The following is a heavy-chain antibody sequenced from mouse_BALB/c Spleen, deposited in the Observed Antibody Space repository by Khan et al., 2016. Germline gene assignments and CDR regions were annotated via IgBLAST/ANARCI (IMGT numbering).Heavy chain of an antibody. V-gene: IGHV1-69*02. CDR2: IYLSYIYT. J-gene: IGHJ3*01. Sequence: QVQLQQSGAELVRPGASVKLSCKASGYTFTSYWTNWLKQRPGQGLEWIGNIYLSYIYTNYNHMCKDKATLHVAKSYSTAYLPFCSPTSEDSAISYCTRGESTMINGVAHWGQGTRVTVSA. CDR1: GYTFTSYW. D-gene: IGHD2-4*01. CDR3: TRGESTMINGVAH.